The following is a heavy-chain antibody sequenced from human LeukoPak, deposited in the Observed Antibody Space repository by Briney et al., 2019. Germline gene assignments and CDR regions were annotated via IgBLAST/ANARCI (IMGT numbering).Heavy chain of an antibody. CDR1: GFTVSSNY. V-gene: IGHV3-53*01. CDR3: ASSPRILEWFPIFDY. Sequence: GGSLRLSCAASGFTVSSNYMSWVRQAPGKGLEWVSVIYSGGSTYYADSVKGRFTISRDNSKNTLYLQMNSLRAEDTAVYYCASSPRILEWFPIFDYWGQGTLVTVSS. D-gene: IGHD3-3*01. J-gene: IGHJ4*02. CDR2: IYSGGST.